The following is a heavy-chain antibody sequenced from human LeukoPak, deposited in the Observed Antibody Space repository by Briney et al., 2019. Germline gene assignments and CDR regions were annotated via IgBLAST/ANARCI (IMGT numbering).Heavy chain of an antibody. CDR2: IYYSGST. CDR1: GGSISSYF. Sequence: SETLSLTCTVSGGSISSYFWSWLRQPPGKGLEWIGYIYYSGSTNYNPSLKSRVTISVDTSKNQFSLKLSSVTAADTAVYYCARDPYGSGNYNWFDPWGQGTLLTVSS. D-gene: IGHD3-10*01. J-gene: IGHJ5*02. V-gene: IGHV4-59*01. CDR3: ARDPYGSGNYNWFDP.